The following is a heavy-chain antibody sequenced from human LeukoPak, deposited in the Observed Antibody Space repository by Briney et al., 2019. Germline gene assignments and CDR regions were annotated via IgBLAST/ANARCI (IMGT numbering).Heavy chain of an antibody. CDR3: ARDSRGYSYGH. CDR1: GFTFSSYS. V-gene: IGHV3-48*04. J-gene: IGHJ4*02. CDR2: ISSSSGSI. Sequence: PGGSLRLSCAASGFTFSSYSMNWVRQAPGKGLEWVSFISSSSGSIYYADSVKGRTTISRDNAKNSLYLQMNSLRAEDTAVYYCARDSRGYSYGHWGQGTLVTVSS. D-gene: IGHD5-18*01.